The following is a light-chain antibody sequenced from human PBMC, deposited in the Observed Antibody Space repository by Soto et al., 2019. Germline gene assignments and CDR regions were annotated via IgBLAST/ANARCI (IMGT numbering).Light chain of an antibody. CDR3: QTWGTGKGV. CDR2: LNSDGSH. V-gene: IGLV4-69*01. CDR1: SGHSSYA. J-gene: IGLJ2*01. Sequence: QLVLTQSPSASASLGASVKLTCTLSSGHSSYAIAWHQQQPEKGPRYLMKLNSDGSHTKGDGIPDRFSGSSSGAERYLTISSLQSEDAADYYCQTWGTGKGVFGGGTKLTVL.